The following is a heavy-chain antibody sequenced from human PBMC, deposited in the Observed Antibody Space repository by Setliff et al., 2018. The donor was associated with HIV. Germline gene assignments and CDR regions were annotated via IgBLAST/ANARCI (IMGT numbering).Heavy chain of an antibody. CDR3: ARGLHYHGSGSHRLGAFDI. CDR1: GGSLSHSF. Sequence: PSETLSLTCAVYGGSLSHSFWGWIRHPPGKGLEWIGEIDHSGSTNYNSSLESRVTISRDMSKKQFSLKMTSVTAADAAVYFRARGLHYHGSGSHRLGAFDIWGRGTLVTVSS. V-gene: IGHV4-34*01. D-gene: IGHD3-10*01. J-gene: IGHJ3*02. CDR2: IDHSGST.